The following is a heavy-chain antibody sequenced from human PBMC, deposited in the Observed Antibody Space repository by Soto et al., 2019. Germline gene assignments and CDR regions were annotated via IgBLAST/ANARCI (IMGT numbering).Heavy chain of an antibody. CDR1: GFTVTDNH. J-gene: IGHJ4*02. CDR2: IYYNGNT. V-gene: IGHV3-53*01. D-gene: IGHD5-18*01. CDR3: ATGGDTAKDGY. Sequence: VQLVESGGGLVQPGGSLRHSCAGSGFTVTDNHMTWIRQAPGRGPEWVSTIYYNGNTFHADSVWGRFTISRDTSKNMLYLQMNSLRAEDTAVYYCATGGDTAKDGYWGQGTLVIVSS.